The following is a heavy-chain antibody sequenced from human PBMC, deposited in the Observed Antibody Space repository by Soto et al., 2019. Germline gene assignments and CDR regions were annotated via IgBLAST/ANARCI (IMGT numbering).Heavy chain of an antibody. V-gene: IGHV3-33*01. J-gene: IGHJ6*02. CDR1: GFTFSSYG. Sequence: GGSLRLSCAASGFTFSSYGMHWVRQAPGKGLEWVAVIWYDGSNKYYADSVKGRFTISRDNSKNTLYLQMNSLRAEDTAVYYCARKGDYYGSGSYYNTDYYYYGMDVWGQGTTVTVSS. CDR2: IWYDGSNK. CDR3: ARKGDYYGSGSYYNTDYYYYGMDV. D-gene: IGHD3-10*01.